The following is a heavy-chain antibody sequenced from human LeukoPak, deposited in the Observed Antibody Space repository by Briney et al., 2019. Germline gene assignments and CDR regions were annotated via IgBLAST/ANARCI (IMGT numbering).Heavy chain of an antibody. CDR3: ATAGVRELPRALD. D-gene: IGHD1-7*01. V-gene: IGHV1-69-2*01. CDR1: GYTFTDYY. Sequence: ASVKVSCKASGYTFTDYYMHWVQQAPGKGLEWMGRVDPGDGETRYAEKFQGRVTITADTSTDTAYMELSSLRSEDTAVYYCATAGVRELPRALDWGQGTLVTVSS. J-gene: IGHJ4*02. CDR2: VDPGDGET.